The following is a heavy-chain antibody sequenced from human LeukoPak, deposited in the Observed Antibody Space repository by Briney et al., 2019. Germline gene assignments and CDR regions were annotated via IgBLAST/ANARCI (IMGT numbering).Heavy chain of an antibody. Sequence: PSETLSLTCTVSGGSISSYYWSWIRQPPGKGLEWIGYIYYSGSTNYNPSLKSRVTISVDTSKNQFSLKLSSVTAADTAVYYCAKGGTPMVADSWGQGTLVTVSS. D-gene: IGHD5-18*01. CDR2: IYYSGST. CDR3: AKGGTPMVADS. V-gene: IGHV4-59*01. J-gene: IGHJ5*01. CDR1: GGSISSYY.